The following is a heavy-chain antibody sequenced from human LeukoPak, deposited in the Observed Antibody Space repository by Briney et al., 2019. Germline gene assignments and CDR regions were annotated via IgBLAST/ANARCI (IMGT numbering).Heavy chain of an antibody. CDR3: ARAANYYDSSGYSES. D-gene: IGHD3-22*01. V-gene: IGHV4-61*02. Sequence: SETLSLTCTVSGGSISSGSYYWSWIRQPAGKGLEWIGRIYTSGSTNYNPSPKSRVTISVDTSKNQFSLKLSSVTAADTAVYYCARAANYYDSSGYSESWGQGTLVTVSS. CDR1: GGSISSGSYY. CDR2: IYTSGST. J-gene: IGHJ4*02.